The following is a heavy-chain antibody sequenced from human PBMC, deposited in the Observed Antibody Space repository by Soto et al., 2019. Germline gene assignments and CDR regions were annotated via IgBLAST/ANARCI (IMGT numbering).Heavy chain of an antibody. V-gene: IGHV4-61*08. CDR1: GGSISSGGYC. CDR3: ARDMYSSGWYRNWFDP. J-gene: IGHJ5*02. D-gene: IGHD6-19*01. Sequence: SETLSLTCTVPGGSISSGGYCWNWIRQHPRKGLEWIGHIYNSRTTYYNPSLKSRVTISVDTSKNQFSLKLSSVTAADTAVYYCARDMYSSGWYRNWFDPWGQGTLVTVSS. CDR2: IYNSRTT.